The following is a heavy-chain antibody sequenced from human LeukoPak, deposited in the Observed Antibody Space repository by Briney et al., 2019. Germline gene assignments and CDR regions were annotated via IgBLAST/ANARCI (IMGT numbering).Heavy chain of an antibody. CDR3: AKVGTAAVAGGHLDY. CDR2: IYYSGTT. J-gene: IGHJ4*02. D-gene: IGHD6-19*01. V-gene: IGHV4-39*01. Sequence: PSETLSLTCTVSGGSISSSSYYWGWIRQPPGKGLEWIGTIYYSGTTYYNPSLKSRLTISVDTSKNQFSLKLSSVTAADTAVYYCAKVGTAAVAGGHLDYWGQGTQVTVSS. CDR1: GGSISSSSYY.